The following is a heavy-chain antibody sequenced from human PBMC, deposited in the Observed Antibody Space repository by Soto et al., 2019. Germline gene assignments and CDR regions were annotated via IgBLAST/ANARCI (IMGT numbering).Heavy chain of an antibody. Sequence: EVQLVESGGGLVQPGGSLRLSCAASGFTFSSYSMNWVRQAPGKGLEWVSYISSSSSTIYYADSVKGRFTISRDNAKYSLYRQMNSLRAEDTAVYYCARANYYGSPGDFDYWGQGTLVTVSS. V-gene: IGHV3-48*01. CDR1: GFTFSSYS. J-gene: IGHJ4*02. CDR3: ARANYYGSPGDFDY. CDR2: ISSSSSTI. D-gene: IGHD3-10*01.